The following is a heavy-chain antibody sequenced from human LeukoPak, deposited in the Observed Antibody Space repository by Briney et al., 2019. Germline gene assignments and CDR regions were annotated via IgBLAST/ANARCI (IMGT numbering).Heavy chain of an antibody. CDR3: AKDIWPYYYDSSGYYYGLPDY. CDR2: ISWNSGSI. V-gene: IGHV3-9*01. CDR1: GFTFSSYW. D-gene: IGHD3-22*01. J-gene: IGHJ4*02. Sequence: GGSLRLSCAASGFTFSSYWMSWVRQAPGKGLEWVSGISWNSGSIGYADSVKGRFTISRDNAKNSLYLQMNSLRAEDTALYYCAKDIWPYYYDSSGYYYGLPDYWGQGTLVTVSS.